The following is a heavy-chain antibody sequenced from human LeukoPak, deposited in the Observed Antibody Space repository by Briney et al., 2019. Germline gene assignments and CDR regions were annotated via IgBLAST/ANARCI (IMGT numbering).Heavy chain of an antibody. V-gene: IGHV4-34*01. J-gene: IGHJ4*02. CDR2: INHSGST. CDR3: ARGYFAYGGNRGGLDY. D-gene: IGHD4-17*01. CDR1: GGSFSGYY. Sequence: IPSETLSLTCAVYGGSFSGYYWSWIRQPPGKGLEWIGEINHSGSTNYNPSLKSRVTISVDTSKNQFSLKLSSVTAADTAVYCCARGYFAYGGNRGGLDYWGQGTLVTVSS.